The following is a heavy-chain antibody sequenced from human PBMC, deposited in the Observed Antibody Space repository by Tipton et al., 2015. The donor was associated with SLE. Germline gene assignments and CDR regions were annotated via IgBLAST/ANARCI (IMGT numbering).Heavy chain of an antibody. D-gene: IGHD4-17*01. J-gene: IGHJ6*02. CDR3: ARASTVTSPGGMDV. CDR2: INHSGST. CDR1: GGSFSGYY. V-gene: IGHV4-34*01. Sequence: LRLSCAVYGGSFSGYYWSWIRQPPGKGLEWIGEINHSGSTNYNPSLKSRVTISVDTSKNQFSLKLSSVTAADTAMYYCARASTVTSPGGMDVWGQGTTVTVSS.